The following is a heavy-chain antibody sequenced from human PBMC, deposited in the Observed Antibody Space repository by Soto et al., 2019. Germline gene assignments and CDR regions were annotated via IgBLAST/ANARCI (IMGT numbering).Heavy chain of an antibody. D-gene: IGHD3-9*01. CDR1: GFTFSSYA. CDR3: AKDLDGYFDWLSDY. CDR2: ISGSGGST. Sequence: GGSLRLSCAASGFTFSSYAMSWVRQAPGKGLEWVSAISGSGGSTYYADSVKGRFTISRDNSKNTLYLQMNSLRAEDTAVYYCAKDLDGYFDWLSDYWGQGTLVTVSS. J-gene: IGHJ4*02. V-gene: IGHV3-23*01.